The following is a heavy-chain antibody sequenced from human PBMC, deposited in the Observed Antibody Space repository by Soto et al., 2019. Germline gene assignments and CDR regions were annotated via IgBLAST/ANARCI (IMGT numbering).Heavy chain of an antibody. CDR2: IWYDGNNK. V-gene: IGHV3-33*01. Sequence: LRLSCAASGFTFSNYGRHWVRQAPGKGLEWVAVIWYDGNNKYYAGSVKGRFTISRDDSNNTLYVQMTSLRAEDTAVYYCARGLHSLFDYWGQGTLVTVSS. CDR1: GFTFSNYG. CDR3: ARGLHSLFDY. J-gene: IGHJ4*02.